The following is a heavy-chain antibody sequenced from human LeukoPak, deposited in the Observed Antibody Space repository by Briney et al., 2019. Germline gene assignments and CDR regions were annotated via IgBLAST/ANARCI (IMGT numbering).Heavy chain of an antibody. V-gene: IGHV4-59*08. CDR3: ARGPKRAWFDP. Sequence: PSETLSLTCTVSGGSISSYYWSWIRQPPGKGLEWIGYIYYSGSTNYNPSLKSRVTISVDTSKNQFSLKLSSVTAADTAVYYCARGPKRAWFDPWGQGTLVTVSS. CDR1: GGSISSYY. J-gene: IGHJ5*02. CDR2: IYYSGST.